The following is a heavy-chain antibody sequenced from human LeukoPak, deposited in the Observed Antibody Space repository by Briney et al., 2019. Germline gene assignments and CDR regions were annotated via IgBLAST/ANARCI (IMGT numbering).Heavy chain of an antibody. CDR2: INPSGGST. V-gene: IGHV1-46*01. CDR3: ARELYQQQLEY. J-gene: IGHJ4*02. D-gene: IGHD6-13*01. Sequence: ASVKVSCKASGYTFTSYYMHWVRQAPGQGLEWMGIINPSGGSTSYAQKFQGRVTMTRDTSTSTVYTELSSLRSEDTAVYYCARELYQQQLEYWGQGILVTVSS. CDR1: GYTFTSYY.